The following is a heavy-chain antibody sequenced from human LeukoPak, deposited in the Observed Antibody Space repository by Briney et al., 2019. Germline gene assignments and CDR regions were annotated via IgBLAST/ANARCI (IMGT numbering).Heavy chain of an antibody. CDR3: ARGGIVASHPYYYYGMDV. V-gene: IGHV3-53*04. CDR1: GFTVSGNY. D-gene: IGHD5-12*01. Sequence: PGGSLRLSCAASGFTVSGNYMSWVRQAPGKGLEWVSVIYSGGSTYYADSVKGRFTISRHNSKNTLYLQMNSLRAEDTAVYYCARGGIVASHPYYYYGMDVWGQGTTVTVSS. CDR2: IYSGGST. J-gene: IGHJ6*02.